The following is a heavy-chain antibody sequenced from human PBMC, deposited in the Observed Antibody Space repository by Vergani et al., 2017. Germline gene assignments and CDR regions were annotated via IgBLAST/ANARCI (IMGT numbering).Heavy chain of an antibody. CDR2: IRSKAYGGTT. J-gene: IGHJ3*02. CDR3: AGSGITGTRYAFDI. V-gene: IGHV3-49*04. D-gene: IGHD1-20*01. Sequence: EVQLVESGGGLVQPGRSLRLSCTASGFTFGDYAMSWVRQAPGKGLEWVGFIRSKAYGGTTEYAASVKGRFTISRDDSKSIAYLQMNSLRAEDTAVYYCAGSGITGTRYAFDIWGQGTMVTVSS. CDR1: GFTFGDYA.